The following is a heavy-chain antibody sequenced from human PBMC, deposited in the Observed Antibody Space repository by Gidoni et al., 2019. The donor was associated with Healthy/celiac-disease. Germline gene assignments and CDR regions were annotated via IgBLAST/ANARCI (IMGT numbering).Heavy chain of an antibody. CDR1: GGSISSSSYY. CDR2: IYYSGST. V-gene: IGHV4-39*01. J-gene: IGHJ6*02. D-gene: IGHD3-9*01. Sequence: QLQLPESGPGLVKPSETLSLTCTVSGGSISSSSYYWGWIRQPPGKGLEWIGSIYYSGSTYYNPSLKSRVTISVDTSKNQFSLKLSSVTAADTAVYYCARRPVRYFDWGGASYGMDVWGQGTTVTVSS. CDR3: ARRPVRYFDWGGASYGMDV.